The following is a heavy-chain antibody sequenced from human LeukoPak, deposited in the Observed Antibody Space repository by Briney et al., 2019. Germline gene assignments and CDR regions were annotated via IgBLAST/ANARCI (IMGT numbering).Heavy chain of an antibody. CDR1: GYTFTSYY. J-gene: IGHJ6*02. D-gene: IGHD3-3*01. CDR3: ARDQDFGVVTTAPYYYYGMDV. Sequence: VASVKVSCKASGYTFTSYYMHWVRQAPGQGLEWMGIINPSGSSTSYAQKFQGRVTMTRDTSTSTVYMELSSLRSEDTAVYYCARDQDFGVVTTAPYYYYGMDVWGQGTTVTVSS. CDR2: INPSGSST. V-gene: IGHV1-46*01.